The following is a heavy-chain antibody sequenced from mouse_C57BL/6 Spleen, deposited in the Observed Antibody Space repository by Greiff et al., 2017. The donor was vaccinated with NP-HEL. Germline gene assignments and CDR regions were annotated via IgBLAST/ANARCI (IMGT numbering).Heavy chain of an antibody. CDR1: GYTFTDYN. V-gene: IGHV1-18*01. D-gene: IGHD1-1*01. Sequence: EVKLQESGPELVKPGASVKIPCKASGYTFTDYNMDWVKQSHGKSLEWIGDINPNNGGTIYNQKFKGKATLTVDKSSSTAYMALRSLTSEDTAVYYCARRPLYYGSSLYYYAMDYWGQGTSVTVSS. J-gene: IGHJ4*01. CDR2: INPNNGGT. CDR3: ARRPLYYGSSLYYYAMDY.